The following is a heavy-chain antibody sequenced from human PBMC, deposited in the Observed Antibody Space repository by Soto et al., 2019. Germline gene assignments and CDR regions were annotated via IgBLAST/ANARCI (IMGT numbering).Heavy chain of an antibody. Sequence: TLSLTCTVSGGSISGFYWSWVRQPAGKGLEWIGRIYSSGATKYNPSLRNRVTMSVDTSTDQYSLNLASMTAADTAVYFCARGPFCGNDCYFDVWGQGTKLTVSS. D-gene: IGHD2-21*02. J-gene: IGHJ4*02. CDR1: GGSISGFY. CDR3: ARGPFCGNDCYFDV. V-gene: IGHV4-4*07. CDR2: IYSSGAT.